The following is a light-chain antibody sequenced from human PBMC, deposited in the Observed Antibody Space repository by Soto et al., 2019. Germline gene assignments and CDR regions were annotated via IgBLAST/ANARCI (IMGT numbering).Light chain of an antibody. Sequence: QSVLTQPPSASGSPGQSVTISCTGSSSDVGAYNYVSWYQQHPGKAPKLMIYEVTKRPSGVPDRFSGSKFGNTASLTVSGLQAEDEADYYCSSYAGSNNLPFGGGTKLTVL. CDR2: EVT. CDR1: SSDVGAYNY. J-gene: IGLJ3*02. CDR3: SSYAGSNNLP. V-gene: IGLV2-8*01.